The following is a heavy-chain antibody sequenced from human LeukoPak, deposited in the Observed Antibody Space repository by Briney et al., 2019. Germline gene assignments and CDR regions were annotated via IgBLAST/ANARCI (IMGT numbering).Heavy chain of an antibody. CDR3: ASPGGSGSWSLAS. Sequence: GESLKISCKDSGNTLSTYWIAWVRQMPGKGLEWMGIIYPDDSVTAYSPSLRGQVTISADKSISTAYPQWSALKASDTAMYYCASPGGSGSWSLASWGQGTLVTVSS. V-gene: IGHV5-51*01. CDR1: GNTLSTYW. CDR2: IYPDDSVT. D-gene: IGHD3-10*01. J-gene: IGHJ4*02.